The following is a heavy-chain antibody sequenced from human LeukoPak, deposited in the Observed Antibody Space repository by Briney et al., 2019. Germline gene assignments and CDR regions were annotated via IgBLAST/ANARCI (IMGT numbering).Heavy chain of an antibody. V-gene: IGHV5-51*01. CDR2: IYPGDSDP. D-gene: IGHD3-10*01. CDR1: GYSFTSYW. J-gene: IGHJ5*02. CDR3: ARQRFEESNWFDP. Sequence: GESLKISCKGSGYSFTSYWIGWVRQMPGKGLEWMGIIYPGDSDPRYSPSFQGQVTISADKSISTAYLQWGSLKASDTAMYYCARQRFEESNWFDPWGQGTLVTVSS.